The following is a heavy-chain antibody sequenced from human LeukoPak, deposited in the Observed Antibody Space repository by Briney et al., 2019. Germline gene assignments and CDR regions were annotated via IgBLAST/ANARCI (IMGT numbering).Heavy chain of an antibody. J-gene: IGHJ5*02. Sequence: ASVKVSCKASGYTFTSYYMHWVRQAPGQGLEWMGTINPSGSSTSYAQKFQGRVTMTRDMSTSTDYMELSSLRSEDTAVYYCARDNSVEDTAWWFDPWGQGTLVTVSS. CDR3: ARDNSVEDTAWWFDP. CDR2: INPSGSST. V-gene: IGHV1-46*01. CDR1: GYTFTSYY. D-gene: IGHD4-23*01.